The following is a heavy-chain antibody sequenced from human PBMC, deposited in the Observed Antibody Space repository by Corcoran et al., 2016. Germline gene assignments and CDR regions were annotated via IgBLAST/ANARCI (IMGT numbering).Heavy chain of an antibody. Sequence: EVQLVESGGGLVQPGGSLRLSCAASGFTFSGYWMSWVRQAPGKGLEWVANIKQDGGEKYYVDSVRGRFTISRDNAKNSLYLQMNSLRAEDTALYYCARDNGWCCSTTSCHYYYYGMDVWGQGTTVTVSS. CDR2: IKQDGGEK. CDR3: ARDNGWCCSTTSCHYYYYGMDV. J-gene: IGHJ6*02. V-gene: IGHV3-7*03. CDR1: GFTFSGYW. D-gene: IGHD2-2*01.